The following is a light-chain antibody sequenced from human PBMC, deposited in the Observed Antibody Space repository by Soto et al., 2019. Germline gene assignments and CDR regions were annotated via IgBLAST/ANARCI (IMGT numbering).Light chain of an antibody. CDR2: ENG. J-gene: IGLJ3*02. CDR1: SSNIGAGYE. Sequence: QSVLTQPPSVSGAPGQRVTISCTGTSSNIGAGYEVHWYQQLPGTAPKLLVSENGNRPSGVPDRFSGSKSGTSASLAISGLRSEDEADYYCAAWDDSLSGRVFGGGTKLTVL. V-gene: IGLV1-40*01. CDR3: AAWDDSLSGRV.